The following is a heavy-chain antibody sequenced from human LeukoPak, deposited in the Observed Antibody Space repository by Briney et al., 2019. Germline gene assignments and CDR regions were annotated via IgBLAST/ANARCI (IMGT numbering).Heavy chain of an antibody. J-gene: IGHJ4*02. CDR1: GYTFTSYG. D-gene: IGHD2-15*01. Sequence: GASVKVSCKASGYTFTSYGISWVRQAPGQGLEWMGWISTDNGNTNYAQKLQGRVTLTTDISTSTAYMELRSLRSDDTAVYYCARVDCSGDECYSEVYWGQGTLVTVSS. V-gene: IGHV1-18*01. CDR3: ARVDCSGDECYSEVY. CDR2: ISTDNGNT.